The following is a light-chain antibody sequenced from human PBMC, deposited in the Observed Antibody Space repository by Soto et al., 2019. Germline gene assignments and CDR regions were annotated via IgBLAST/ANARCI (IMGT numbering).Light chain of an antibody. Sequence: GGRVTITCRASQSISRYLNWYQQKPGKATQLLIYAASSLESGVPSRFSGSGSGTDFTLTISSLQPEDFASYYCQQSYSTPPTFGQGTKVDIK. CDR1: QSISRY. CDR3: QQSYSTPPT. V-gene: IGKV1-39*01. J-gene: IGKJ1*01. CDR2: AAS.